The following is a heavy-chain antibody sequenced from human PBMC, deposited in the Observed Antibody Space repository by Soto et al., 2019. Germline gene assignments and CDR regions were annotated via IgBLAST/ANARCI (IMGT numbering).Heavy chain of an antibody. CDR1: GGSINSGGYS. D-gene: IGHD5-12*01. V-gene: IGHV4-30-2*01. CDR3: ARVDGYSGYGDY. Sequence: SGTLSLTCTVSGGSINSGGYSWTWIRQPPGKGLEWIGFIYHTGTTYYNPSLKSRVTISVDRSKNQFSLKLNSVTAADTAVYYCARVDGYSGYGDYWGQGTLVTVS. CDR2: IYHTGTT. J-gene: IGHJ4*02.